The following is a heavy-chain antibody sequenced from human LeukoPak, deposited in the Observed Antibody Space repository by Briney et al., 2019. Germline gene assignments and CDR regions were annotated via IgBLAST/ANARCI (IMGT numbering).Heavy chain of an antibody. V-gene: IGHV1-3*01. J-gene: IGHJ4*02. CDR3: ARDYYDSSGYVDY. D-gene: IGHD3-22*01. CDR2: INAGNGNT. Sequence: GSSVKVSCKASGGTFSSYAISWVRQAPGQGLEWMGWINAGNGNTKYSQEFQGRVTITRDTSASTAYMELSSLRSDDTAVYYCARDYYDSSGYVDYWGQGTLVTVSS. CDR1: GGTFSSYA.